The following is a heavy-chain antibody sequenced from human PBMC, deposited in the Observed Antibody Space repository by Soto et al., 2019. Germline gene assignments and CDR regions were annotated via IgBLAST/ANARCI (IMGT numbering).Heavy chain of an antibody. CDR1: DGSISSGDYS. J-gene: IGHJ5*02. CDR3: ARGGQVYASSGRRGRKSWFDP. Sequence: SETLCLTGTVSDGSISSGDYSWSLIPKPPWKDLECIGYIYYSGSTYYNRSLKSRVTISGDTSKNQFSRKLSSLTAADTAVYDCARGGQVYASSGRRGRKSWFDPWGQGTLVTVSS. CDR2: IYYSGST. D-gene: IGHD2-8*01. V-gene: IGHV4-30-4*01.